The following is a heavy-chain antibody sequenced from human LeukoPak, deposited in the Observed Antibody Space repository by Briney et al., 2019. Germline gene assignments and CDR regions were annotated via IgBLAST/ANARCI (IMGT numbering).Heavy chain of an antibody. CDR1: GFTFNTFA. CDR3: AKLGDILTGYPYYFDY. Sequence: GSLRLSCVASGFTFNTFALTWVRQAPGRGLEWVSAISGSGGSTYYADSVKGRFTISRDNSKNTLYLQMNSLRAEDTAVYYCAKLGDILTGYPYYFDYWGQGTLVTVSS. V-gene: IGHV3-23*01. J-gene: IGHJ4*02. D-gene: IGHD3-9*01. CDR2: ISGSGGST.